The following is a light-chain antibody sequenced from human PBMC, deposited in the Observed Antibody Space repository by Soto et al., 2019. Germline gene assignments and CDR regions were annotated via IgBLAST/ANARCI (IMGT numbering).Light chain of an antibody. CDR3: NSYTTSSTYV. J-gene: IGLJ1*01. CDR2: EVN. CDR1: SSDVGGYNY. Sequence: QSALTQPASVSGSPGQSITISCTGTSSDVGGYNYVSWYQQHPGKAPKLMIYEVNNRPSGVSNRFSGFKSGNTASLIISGLQAEDEADYYCNSYTTSSTYVFGIGTKVTVL. V-gene: IGLV2-14*01.